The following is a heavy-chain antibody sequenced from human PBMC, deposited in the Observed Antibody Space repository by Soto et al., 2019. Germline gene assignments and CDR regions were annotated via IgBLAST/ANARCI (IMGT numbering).Heavy chain of an antibody. D-gene: IGHD6-13*01. J-gene: IGHJ4*02. CDR3: AIPGAGDFDY. CDR1: GASISTTAW. CDR2: IYHSGTT. Sequence: QVQLQESGPGLVEPSGTLSLTCAVSGASISTTAWWSWVRQPPGKGLEWIGEIYHSGTTNCDPSLKSRVTISLDKSKSQFSLTLTSVTAADTAVYYCAIPGAGDFDYWGRGTLVTVPS. V-gene: IGHV4-4*02.